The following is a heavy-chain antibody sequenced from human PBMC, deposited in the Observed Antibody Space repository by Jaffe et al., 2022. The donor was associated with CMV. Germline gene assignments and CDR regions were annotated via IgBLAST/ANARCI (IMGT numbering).Heavy chain of an antibody. CDR3: ARHRGLYSYAYGGFDY. V-gene: IGHV4-59*08. Sequence: QVQLQESGPGLVKPSETLSLTCTVSGGSISSYYWSWIRQPPGKGLEWIGYIYYSGSTNYNPSLKSRVTISVDTSKNQFSLKLSSVTAADTAVYYCARHRGLYSYAYGGFDYWGQGTLVTVSS. CDR2: IYYSGST. J-gene: IGHJ4*02. CDR1: GGSISSYY. D-gene: IGHD5-18*01.